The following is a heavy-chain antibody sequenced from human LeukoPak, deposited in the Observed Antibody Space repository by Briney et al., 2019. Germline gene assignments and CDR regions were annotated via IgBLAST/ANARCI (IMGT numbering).Heavy chain of an antibody. CDR1: GFTFSSYS. Sequence: GGSLRLSCAASGFTFSSYSMNWVRQAPGKGLEWVAVIWYDGSNKYYADSVKGRFTISRDNSKNTLYLQMNSLRAEDTAVYYCARGPRYYGDYFDYWGQGTLVTVSS. V-gene: IGHV3-33*08. CDR2: IWYDGSNK. CDR3: ARGPRYYGDYFDY. J-gene: IGHJ4*02. D-gene: IGHD4-17*01.